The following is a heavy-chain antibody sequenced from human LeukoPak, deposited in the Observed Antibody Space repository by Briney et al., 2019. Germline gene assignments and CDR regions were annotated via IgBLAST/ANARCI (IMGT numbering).Heavy chain of an antibody. D-gene: IGHD3-22*01. CDR1: GYTLTELS. Sequence: ASVKVSCKVSGYTLTELSMHWVRQAPGKGLEWMGGFDPEDGETIYAQKFQGRVTMTEDTSTDTAYMELSSLRSEDTAVYYCATAPHQYYYDSSGCHFDYWGQGTLVTVSS. CDR2: FDPEDGET. J-gene: IGHJ4*02. V-gene: IGHV1-24*01. CDR3: ATAPHQYYYDSSGCHFDY.